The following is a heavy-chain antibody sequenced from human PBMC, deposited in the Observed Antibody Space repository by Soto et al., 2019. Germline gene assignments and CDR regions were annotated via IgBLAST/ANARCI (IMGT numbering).Heavy chain of an antibody. CDR3: ARMATFGSLNWFDP. J-gene: IGHJ5*02. D-gene: IGHD3-16*01. Sequence: ASVKVSCKASGYSFTNNDVTWGRQATGQGLEWMGWMNPGSGDTGYAQKFQGRVTMTRDISIATAYMELSSLRSDDTAIYYCARMATFGSLNWFDPWGQGTLVTVSS. CDR1: GYSFTNND. CDR2: MNPGSGDT. V-gene: IGHV1-8*01.